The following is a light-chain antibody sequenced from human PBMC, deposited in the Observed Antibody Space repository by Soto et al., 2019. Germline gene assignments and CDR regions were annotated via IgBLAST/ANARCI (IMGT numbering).Light chain of an antibody. V-gene: IGKV3-20*01. CDR1: QSVSSSY. CDR3: QQYGSSPTWT. CDR2: GAC. J-gene: IGKJ1*01. Sequence: EIVLTQSPGTLSLSPGERATLSCRASQSVSSSYLAWYQQKPGQAPRLLIYGACSRATGVPDRFGGSGSGTDFTLTISRLEPEDFAVYYCQQYGSSPTWTFGQGTKVEIK.